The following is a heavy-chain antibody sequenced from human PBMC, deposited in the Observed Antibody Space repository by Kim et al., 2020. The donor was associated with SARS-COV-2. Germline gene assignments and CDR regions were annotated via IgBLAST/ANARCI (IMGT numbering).Heavy chain of an antibody. J-gene: IGHJ4*02. CDR3: ARGYEEGSNEHPRFDY. Sequence: DSVRGRFTISRDNAKNTLYLQMNSLTGEDTALYYCARGYEEGSNEHPRFDYWGPGTLVTVSS. V-gene: IGHV3-74*01. D-gene: IGHD4-4*01.